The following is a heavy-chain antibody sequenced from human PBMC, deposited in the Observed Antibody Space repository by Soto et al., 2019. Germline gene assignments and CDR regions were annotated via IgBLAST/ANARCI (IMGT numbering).Heavy chain of an antibody. CDR3: AKVGSFYGEGGGY. Sequence: VQLVESGGGVVQPGRSLRLSCAASGFTFSSYGMHWVRQAPGKGLEWVAVISYDGSNKYYADSVKGRFTISRDNSKNTLYLQMNSLRAEDTAVYYCAKVGSFYGEGGGYWGQGTLVTVSS. J-gene: IGHJ4*02. CDR1: GFTFSSYG. V-gene: IGHV3-30*18. CDR2: ISYDGSNK. D-gene: IGHD4-17*01.